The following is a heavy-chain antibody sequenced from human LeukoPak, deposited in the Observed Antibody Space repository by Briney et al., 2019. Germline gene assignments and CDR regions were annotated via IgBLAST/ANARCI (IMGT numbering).Heavy chain of an antibody. CDR2: ISYDGSNK. Sequence: GRSLRLSCAASGFTFSSYAMHWVRQAPDKGLEWVAVISYDGSNKYYADSVKGRFTISRDSAKNSLYLQMNSLRAEDTAVYYCARVTSGSSYRPFDYWGQGTLVTVSS. D-gene: IGHD3-10*01. V-gene: IGHV3-30*04. J-gene: IGHJ4*02. CDR1: GFTFSSYA. CDR3: ARVTSGSSYRPFDY.